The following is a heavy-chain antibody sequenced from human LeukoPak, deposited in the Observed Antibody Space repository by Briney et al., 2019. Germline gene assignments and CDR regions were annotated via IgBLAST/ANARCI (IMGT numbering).Heavy chain of an antibody. Sequence: SETLSLTCFVSGGSITPYHWSWIRQPAGKGLEWIGQIHTSGSTNYNPSLKSRVAMSIDTSKNQFSLELSSVTAADTSGYYCAGRAQTTGWSFDYWGQGALVTVSS. J-gene: IGHJ4*02. CDR2: IHTSGST. V-gene: IGHV4-4*07. CDR3: AGRAQTTGWSFDY. D-gene: IGHD6-19*01. CDR1: GGSITPYH.